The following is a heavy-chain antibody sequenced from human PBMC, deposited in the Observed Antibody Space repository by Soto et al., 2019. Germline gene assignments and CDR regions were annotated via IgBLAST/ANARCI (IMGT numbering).Heavy chain of an antibody. CDR3: ARRARPDFYYMDV. V-gene: IGHV3-64*01. CDR1: GFPLSGYD. D-gene: IGHD6-6*01. CDR2: ISSNGVGT. Sequence: EVQLAESGGGLAQPGGSLRLSCAASGFPLSGYDMDWVRQAPGKGLEYVSGISSNGVGTYYANSVQGRFTISRDNSKNTVYLQMGSLSPEDMAVYYCARRARPDFYYMDVWGKGPTVTVSS. J-gene: IGHJ6*03.